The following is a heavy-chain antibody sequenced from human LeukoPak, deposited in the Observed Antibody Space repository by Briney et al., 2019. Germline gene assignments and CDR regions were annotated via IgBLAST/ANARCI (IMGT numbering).Heavy chain of an antibody. J-gene: IGHJ3*02. Sequence: GASVKVSCKSSGYTFTTYGISWMRQAPGQSLEWMGWISPYNSNTKYAQKLQGRVTMTTDTSTNTAYMEVRSLRSDDTAVYYCAREAPVAAGSDAFDIWGQGTTVTVSS. CDR2: ISPYNSNT. CDR1: GYTFTTYG. CDR3: AREAPVAAGSDAFDI. V-gene: IGHV1-18*01. D-gene: IGHD6-19*01.